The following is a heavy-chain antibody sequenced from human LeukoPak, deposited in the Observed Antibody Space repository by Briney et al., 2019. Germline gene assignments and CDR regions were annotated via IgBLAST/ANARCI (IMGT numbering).Heavy chain of an antibody. D-gene: IGHD3-22*01. V-gene: IGHV4-39*01. Sequence: SETLSPTCTVSGGSISSGSYYWGWIRQPPGKGLEWIGSIYYSGSTYYNPSLKSRVTISVDTSKNQFSLKLSSVTAADTAVYYCARPVRSYYDSSGYYFDCWGQGTLVTVSS. CDR2: IYYSGST. CDR1: GGSISSGSYY. J-gene: IGHJ4*02. CDR3: ARPVRSYYDSSGYYFDC.